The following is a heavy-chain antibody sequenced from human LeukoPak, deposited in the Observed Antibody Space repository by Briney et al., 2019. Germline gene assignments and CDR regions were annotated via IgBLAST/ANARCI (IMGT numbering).Heavy chain of an antibody. Sequence: GGSLRLSCAASGFTFSSYAMSWVRQAPGKGLEWVSAISGSGGSTYYADSVKGRFTISRDNSKNTLYLQMNSLRAEDTAVYYCAKEYYYDSSGYSAFDIWGQGTTVTVSS. D-gene: IGHD3-22*01. CDR1: GFTFSSYA. V-gene: IGHV3-23*01. CDR3: AKEYYYDSSGYSAFDI. CDR2: ISGSGGST. J-gene: IGHJ3*02.